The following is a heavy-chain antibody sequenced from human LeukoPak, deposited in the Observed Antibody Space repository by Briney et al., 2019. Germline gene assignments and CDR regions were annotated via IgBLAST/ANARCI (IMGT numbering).Heavy chain of an antibody. J-gene: IGHJ4*02. CDR3: AGARGADF. Sequence: GGSLRLSCAASGFMFSRYLMSWVRQAPGKGLEYVASIKTDGSEQYYADFVKGRFTISRDNAKNSLYLQMDSLRADDTAIYYCAGARGADFWGQGTLVTVSS. D-gene: IGHD3-10*01. V-gene: IGHV3-7*01. CDR1: GFMFSRYL. CDR2: IKTDGSEQ.